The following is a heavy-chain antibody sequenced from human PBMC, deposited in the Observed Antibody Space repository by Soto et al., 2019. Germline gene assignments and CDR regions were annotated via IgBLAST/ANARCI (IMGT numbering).Heavy chain of an antibody. V-gene: IGHV3-23*01. J-gene: IGHJ5*02. CDR3: AKEMGDYYDSSGSWFDP. CDR2: ISGSGGNT. D-gene: IGHD3-22*01. CDR1: GFTFSSYV. Sequence: PCGSLRLSCAASGFTFSSYVMSWVRQAPGKGLEWVSAISGSGGNTYYADSVKGRFTISRDNSKNTLFLQMNSLRAEDTALYFCAKEMGDYYDSSGSWFDPWGQGTMVTVSA.